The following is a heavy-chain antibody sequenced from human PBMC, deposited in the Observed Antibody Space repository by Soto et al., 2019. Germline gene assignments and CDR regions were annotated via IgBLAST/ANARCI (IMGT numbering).Heavy chain of an antibody. CDR3: ASPTGRYCSGGSCYYYYGMDV. CDR2: IYPGDSDT. V-gene: IGHV5-51*01. J-gene: IGHJ6*02. Sequence: GESLKISCKGSGYSFTSYWIGWVRQMPGKGLEWMGIIYPGDSDTRYSPSFQGQVTISADKSISTAYLQWSSLKASDTAMYYCASPTGRYCSGGSCYYYYGMDVWGQGTTVTVSS. CDR1: GYSFTSYW. D-gene: IGHD2-15*01.